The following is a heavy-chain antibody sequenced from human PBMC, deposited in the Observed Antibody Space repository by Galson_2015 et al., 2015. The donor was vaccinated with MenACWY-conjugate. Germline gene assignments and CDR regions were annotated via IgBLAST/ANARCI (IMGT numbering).Heavy chain of an antibody. D-gene: IGHD3-9*01. J-gene: IGHJ2*01. CDR3: AATLNFDILTAYYYLYFDL. V-gene: IGHV1-58*02. CDR1: GFTFINSA. Sequence: SVKVSCKAAGFTFINSAIQWVRQARGQRLEWIGYIVVSSGNTDYAEKFHGRVTITRDISTSTAYMELNSLTSEDTAVYYCAATLNFDILTAYYYLYFDLWGRGPLVTVSS. CDR2: IVVSSGNT.